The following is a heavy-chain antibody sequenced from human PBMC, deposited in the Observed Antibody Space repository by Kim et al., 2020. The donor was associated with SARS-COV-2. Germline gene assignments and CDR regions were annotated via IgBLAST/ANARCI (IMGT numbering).Heavy chain of an antibody. CDR3: AREPYYYDSSGYSPFDY. Sequence: GGSLRLSCAASGFTVSSNYMSWVRQAPGKGLEWVSVIYSGGSTYYADSVKGRFTISRDNSKNTLYLQMNSLTAEDTAVYYCAREPYYYDSSGYSPFDYWGQGTLVTVSS. J-gene: IGHJ4*02. CDR2: IYSGGST. V-gene: IGHV3-66*01. CDR1: GFTVSSNY. D-gene: IGHD3-22*01.